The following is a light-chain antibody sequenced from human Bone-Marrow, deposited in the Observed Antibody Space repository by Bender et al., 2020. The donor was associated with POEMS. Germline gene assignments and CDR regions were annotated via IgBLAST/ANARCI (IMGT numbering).Light chain of an antibody. CDR3: QVWDSTSDLVV. CDR1: NIGSKS. Sequence: SYVLTQPPSVSVPPGQTARVTCGGNNIGSKSVQWYQQRPGQAPVLVVYDDSERPSGIPARFSGSNSGNTATLTISRVEVGDEADYYCQVWDSTSDLVVFGGGTKLTVL. V-gene: IGLV3-21*02. J-gene: IGLJ2*01. CDR2: DDS.